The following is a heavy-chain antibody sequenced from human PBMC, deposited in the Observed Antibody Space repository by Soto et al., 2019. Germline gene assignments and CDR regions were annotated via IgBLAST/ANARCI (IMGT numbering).Heavy chain of an antibody. CDR3: ARDMVATLYYYYYGMDV. CDR1: GFTFSSNA. J-gene: IGHJ6*02. Sequence: GSLRLSCSASGFTFSSNAMHWVRQAPGKGLEWVAVISYDGSNKYYADSVKGRFTISRDNSRDTLSLQMNSLRAEDTAVYYCARDMVATLYYYYYGMDVWGQGTTVTVSS. CDR2: ISYDGSNK. V-gene: IGHV3-30-3*01. D-gene: IGHD5-12*01.